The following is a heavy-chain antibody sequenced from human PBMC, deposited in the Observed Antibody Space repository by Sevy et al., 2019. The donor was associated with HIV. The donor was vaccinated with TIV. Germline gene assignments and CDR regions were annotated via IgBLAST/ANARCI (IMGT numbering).Heavy chain of an antibody. V-gene: IGHV4-4*07. Sequence: SETLSLTCTVSGGSISSYYWSWIRQPAGKGLEWIGRIYTSGSTNYNPSLKSRVTMSVDTSKNQFSLKLSSVTAADTAVYYCARDSSYASGSYSPPYYYYYMDVWGKGTTVTVSS. CDR3: ARDSSYASGSYSPPYYYYYMDV. CDR1: GGSISSYY. D-gene: IGHD3-10*01. J-gene: IGHJ6*03. CDR2: IYTSGST.